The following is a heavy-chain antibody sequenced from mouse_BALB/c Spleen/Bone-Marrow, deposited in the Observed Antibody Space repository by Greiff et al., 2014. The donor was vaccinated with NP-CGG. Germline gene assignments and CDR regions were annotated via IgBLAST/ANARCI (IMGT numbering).Heavy chain of an antibody. CDR3: ARSMDY. V-gene: IGHV1-9*01. Sequence: QVQLQQPGAELMKPGASVKISCKATGYTFSSYWIEWVRQRPGHGPEWIGEILPGSGGTNYNEKFKGKATFTADTSSNTAYMQLNSLTSEDSAVYYCARSMDYWGQGTSVTVSS. CDR1: GYTFSSYW. CDR2: ILPGSGGT. J-gene: IGHJ4*01.